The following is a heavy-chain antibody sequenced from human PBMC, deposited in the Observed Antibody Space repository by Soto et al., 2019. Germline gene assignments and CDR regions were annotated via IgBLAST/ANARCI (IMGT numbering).Heavy chain of an antibody. J-gene: IGHJ6*02. V-gene: IGHV3-48*01. CDR2: IGSSSGTI. CDR3: AKQRYSYYYGMEV. CDR1: GFTFSSFI. Sequence: GGAPRLSCTASGFTFSSFIINWVRQAPGKGLEWVSYIGSSSGTIYYADSVKGRFTISRDNSKNTLYLQMNSLRAEDTAVYYCAKQRYSYYYGMEVWGQGTTVTVSS. D-gene: IGHD5-18*01.